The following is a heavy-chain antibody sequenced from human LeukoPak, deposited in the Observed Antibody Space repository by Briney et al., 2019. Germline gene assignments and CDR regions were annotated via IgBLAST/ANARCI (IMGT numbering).Heavy chain of an antibody. J-gene: IGHJ4*02. Sequence: GSVKVSCKASGYTFTSYGISWVRQAPGQGLEWMGWISAYNGNTNYAQKLQGRVTMTTDTSTSTAYMELRSLRSDDTAVYYCARVSTSGSYYDFWSGYYSYFDYWGQGTLVTVSS. CDR3: ARVSTSGSYYDFWSGYYSYFDY. CDR1: GYTFTSYG. CDR2: ISAYNGNT. D-gene: IGHD3-3*01. V-gene: IGHV1-18*01.